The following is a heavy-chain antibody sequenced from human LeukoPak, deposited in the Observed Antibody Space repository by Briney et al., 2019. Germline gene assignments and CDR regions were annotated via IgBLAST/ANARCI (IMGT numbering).Heavy chain of an antibody. CDR3: AKDHVTWGNRYFDH. CDR1: GFSFRTFG. V-gene: IGHV3-30*02. D-gene: IGHD3-16*01. Sequence: AGGSLRLSCAASGFSFRTFGMHWVRQAPGKGVEWVAFIGHDGSKIYYADSVQGRFTISRDNSKNTLYLEMNSLSGEDTALYYCAKDHVTWGNRYFDHWGQGTLGTVSS. CDR2: IGHDGSKI. J-gene: IGHJ4*02.